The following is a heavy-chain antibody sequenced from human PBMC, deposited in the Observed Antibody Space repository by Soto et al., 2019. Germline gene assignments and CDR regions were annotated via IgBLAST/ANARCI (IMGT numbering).Heavy chain of an antibody. J-gene: IGHJ6*02. V-gene: IGHV1-18*01. CDR1: GYTFTSYG. D-gene: IGHD1-26*01. CDR3: ARDWGVGATSHYYYYGMDV. CDR2: ISAYNGNT. Sequence: ASVKVSCKASGYTFTSYGISWVRQAPGQGLEWTGWISAYNGNTNYAQKLQGRVTMTTDTSTSTAYMELRSLRSDDTAVYYCARDWGVGATSHYYYYGMDVWGQGTTVTVSS.